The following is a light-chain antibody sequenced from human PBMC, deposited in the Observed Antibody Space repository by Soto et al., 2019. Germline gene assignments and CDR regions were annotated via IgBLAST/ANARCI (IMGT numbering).Light chain of an antibody. Sequence: DIVMTQSPDSLAVSLGERVTINCKSSQSVLYSSKNKNYLAWYQQKPGQPPKLLIYWASTRESGVPDRFSGSGPGTDSTFTISSLQAEDVAVYYCQQYYSNPLTFGGGTKVEIK. CDR2: WAS. V-gene: IGKV4-1*01. CDR3: QQYYSNPLT. CDR1: QSVLYSSKNKNY. J-gene: IGKJ4*01.